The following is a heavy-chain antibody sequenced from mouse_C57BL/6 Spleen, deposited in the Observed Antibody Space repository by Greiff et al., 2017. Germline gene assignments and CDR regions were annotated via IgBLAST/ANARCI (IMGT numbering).Heavy chain of an antibody. CDR2: ISYDGSN. V-gene: IGHV3-6*01. D-gene: IGHD1-1*01. CDR1: GYSITSGYY. J-gene: IGHJ2*01. CDR3: ARTTVVAPFDY. Sequence: VQLKESGPGLVKPSQSLSLTCSVTGYSITSGYYWNWIRQFPGNKLEWMGYISYDGSNNYNPSLKNRISITRDTSKNQFFLKLNSVTTEDTATYYCARTTVVAPFDYWGQGTTLTVSS.